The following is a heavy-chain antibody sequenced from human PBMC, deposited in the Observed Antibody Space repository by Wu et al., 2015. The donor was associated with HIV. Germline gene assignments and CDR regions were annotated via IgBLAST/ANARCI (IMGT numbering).Heavy chain of an antibody. CDR3: AREGGSSIRGTTRFDP. V-gene: IGHV1-69*11. CDR1: GDTFSRSG. Sequence: QVQLVQSGAEVKKPGSSVKVSCKASGDTFSRSGISWMRQAPGKGFEWMGRIIPNHGGANYAEKFEGRVTITADEATNTAYMDLSRLRSEDTAVYYCAREGGSSIRGTTRFDPWGRGNPGHRLL. J-gene: IGHJ5*02. D-gene: IGHD1/OR15-1a*01. CDR2: IIPNHGGA.